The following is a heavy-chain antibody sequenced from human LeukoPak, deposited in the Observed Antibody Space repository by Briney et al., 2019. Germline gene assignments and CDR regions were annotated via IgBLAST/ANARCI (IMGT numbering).Heavy chain of an antibody. D-gene: IGHD3-22*01. CDR2: IYTSGST. J-gene: IGHJ5*02. V-gene: IGHV4-4*07. CDR3: ARELKYYYDSSGYDYPPENWFDP. CDR1: GGSISSYY. Sequence: PSETLSLTCTVSGGSISSYYWSWIRQPAGKGLEWIGRIYTSGSTNYNPSLKSRVTMSVDTSKNQFSLKLSSVTAADTAVYYCARELKYYYDSSGYDYPPENWFDPWGQGTLVTVSS.